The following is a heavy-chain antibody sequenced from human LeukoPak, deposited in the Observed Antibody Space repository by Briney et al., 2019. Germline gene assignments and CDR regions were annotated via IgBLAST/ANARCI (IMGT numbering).Heavy chain of an antibody. CDR3: ARFSGSSNFDY. V-gene: IGHV1-2*02. Sequence: ASVRVSCKASGCTFSVYFMHGVRHAPGQGREWRGWIYPNSGGIKYAQKFQGRVTMTRDTSISTIYMELSSLRSDDTAVYYCARFSGSSNFDYWGQGTLVTVSS. CDR2: IYPNSGGI. J-gene: IGHJ4*02. CDR1: GCTFSVYF. D-gene: IGHD1-26*01.